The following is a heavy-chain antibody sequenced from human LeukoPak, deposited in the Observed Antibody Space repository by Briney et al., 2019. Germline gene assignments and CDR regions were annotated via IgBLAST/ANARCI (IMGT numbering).Heavy chain of an antibody. Sequence: GGSLRLSCAASGFTFDDYTMHWVRQAPGKGLEWVSLISWDGGSTYYADSVKGRLTISRDNYKNTLYLQMNSLRAADTAVYHCAKGRYYYDNSDAFEIWGQGTMVTVSS. CDR2: ISWDGGST. D-gene: IGHD3-22*01. CDR1: GFTFDDYT. CDR3: AKGRYYYDNSDAFEI. J-gene: IGHJ3*02. V-gene: IGHV3-43*01.